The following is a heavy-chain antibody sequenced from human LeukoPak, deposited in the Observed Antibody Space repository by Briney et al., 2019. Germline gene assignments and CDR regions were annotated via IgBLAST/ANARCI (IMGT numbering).Heavy chain of an antibody. D-gene: IGHD2-21*02. CDR1: GGTFSNYA. J-gene: IGHJ6*03. Sequence: SVKVSCKASGGTFSNYAISWVRQAPGQGLEWMGGIIPIFGPASSAQKFQGRVTITTDDSTSTVYMELSSLTSEDTAVYYCARDRAPAIGPQPAYYYYYMDVWGKGTTVTVSS. CDR2: IIPIFGPA. CDR3: ARDRAPAIGPQPAYYYYYMDV. V-gene: IGHV1-69*05.